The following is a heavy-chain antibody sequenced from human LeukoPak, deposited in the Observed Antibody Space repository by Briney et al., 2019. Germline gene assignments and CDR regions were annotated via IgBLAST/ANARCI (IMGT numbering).Heavy chain of an antibody. D-gene: IGHD3-22*01. CDR3: ARDQDYYDSSGYFDY. Sequence: GESLRLSCTASGFTFSTYSIHWVRQAPGKGLDWVASISFDGTQKFYADSVKGRFTISRDNSKNTLYLQMNSLRAEDTAVYYCARDQDYYDSSGYFDYWGQGTLVTVSS. CDR2: ISFDGTQK. CDR1: GFTFSTYS. V-gene: IGHV3-30-3*01. J-gene: IGHJ4*02.